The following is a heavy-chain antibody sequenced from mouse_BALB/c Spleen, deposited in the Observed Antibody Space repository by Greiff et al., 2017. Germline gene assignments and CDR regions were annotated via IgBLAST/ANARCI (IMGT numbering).Heavy chain of an antibody. CDR2: ISYSGST. V-gene: IGHV3-2*02. CDR3: ARSDYDAMDY. CDR1: GYSITSDYA. Sequence: DVKLEESGPGLVKPSQSLSLTCTVTGYSITSDYAWNWIRQFPGNKLEWMGYISYSGSTSYNPSLKSRISITRDTSKNQFFLQLNSVTTEDTATYYCARSDYDAMDYWGQGTSVTVSS. J-gene: IGHJ4*01.